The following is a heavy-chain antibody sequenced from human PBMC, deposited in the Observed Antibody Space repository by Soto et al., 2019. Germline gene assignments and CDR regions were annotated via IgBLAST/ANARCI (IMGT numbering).Heavy chain of an antibody. Sequence: EVQLVESGGDLVQPGGSLRLSCAASGFTFSSYWMAWVRQSPGKGLELVASMNQHGSDIQYVYSVRSRFTISRDNDRNLRDLQVNNLRVEATAMYYCATDTYCPATCYRGHGNGGQGTLVTVS. CDR1: GFTFSSYW. CDR2: MNQHGSDI. J-gene: IGHJ4*02. CDR3: ATDTYCPATCYRGHGN. D-gene: IGHD2-8*02. V-gene: IGHV3-7*03.